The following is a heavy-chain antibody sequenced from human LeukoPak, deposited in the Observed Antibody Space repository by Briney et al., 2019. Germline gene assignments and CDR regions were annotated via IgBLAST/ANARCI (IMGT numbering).Heavy chain of an antibody. CDR1: GFTFSSYG. Sequence: GGPLRLSCAASGFTFSSYGMHWVRQAPGKGLEWVAVISYDGSNKYYADSVKGRFTISRDNSKNTLYLQMNSLRAEDTAVYYCAKDWDYYCSGGSCYSHAFDYWGQGTLVTVST. CDR2: ISYDGSNK. D-gene: IGHD2-15*01. CDR3: AKDWDYYCSGGSCYSHAFDY. J-gene: IGHJ4*02. V-gene: IGHV3-30*18.